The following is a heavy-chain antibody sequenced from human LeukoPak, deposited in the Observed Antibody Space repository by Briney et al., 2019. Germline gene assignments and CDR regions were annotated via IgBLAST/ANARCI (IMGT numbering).Heavy chain of an antibody. CDR1: GFTFGSNA. V-gene: IGHV3-23*01. J-gene: IGHJ4*02. Sequence: GGSLRLSCTTSGFTFGSNAMTWVRQAPGKGLEWVSSISGSGESTYYADSVKGRFTISRDNSKNSLYLQMNSLRAEDTAVYYCARVLRGPTYYFDYWGQGTLVTVSS. CDR3: ARVLRGPTYYFDY. CDR2: ISGSGEST.